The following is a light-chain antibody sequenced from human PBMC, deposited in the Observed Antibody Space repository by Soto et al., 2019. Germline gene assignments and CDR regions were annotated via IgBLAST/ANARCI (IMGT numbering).Light chain of an antibody. CDR3: HQYASSPLT. J-gene: IGKJ4*01. CDR1: QSVGNNF. CDR2: HAS. Sequence: EIVLTQSPGTLSLSPGERAALSCRASQSVGNNFLGWYQQKPGQSPRLLIYHASNRATGIPDRFSGTASGTGFNLTISRLEPEDFAVYYCHQYASSPLTFGGGPKVEIK. V-gene: IGKV3-20*01.